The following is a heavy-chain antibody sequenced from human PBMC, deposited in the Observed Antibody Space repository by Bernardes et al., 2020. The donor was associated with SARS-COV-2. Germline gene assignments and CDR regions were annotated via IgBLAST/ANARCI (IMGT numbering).Heavy chain of an antibody. CDR3: ARPVLRYFDPPDV. V-gene: IGHV3-30-3*01. D-gene: IGHD3-9*01. Sequence: GGSLRLSCAASGFTFSSYAMHWVRQAPGKGLEWVAVISYDGSNKYYADSVKGRFTISRDNSKNTLYLQMNSLRAEDTAVYYCARPVLRYFDPPDVWGQGTTVTVSS. J-gene: IGHJ6*02. CDR1: GFTFSSYA. CDR2: ISYDGSNK.